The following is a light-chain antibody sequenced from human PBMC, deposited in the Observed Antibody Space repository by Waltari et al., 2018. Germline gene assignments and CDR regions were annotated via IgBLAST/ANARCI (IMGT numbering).Light chain of an antibody. CDR2: NDN. V-gene: IGLV1-44*01. CDR3: AAWDDSLNGLS. J-gene: IGLJ1*01. Sequence: QSVLTQPPSASGNPGQRVPISCSGRGSKIGINTVNWYHQLPGTAPKLLIYNDNQRPSGVPDRFSGSKSGSSASLAISGLQSDDEANYYCAAWDDSLNGLSFGTGTRVTVL. CDR1: GSKIGINT.